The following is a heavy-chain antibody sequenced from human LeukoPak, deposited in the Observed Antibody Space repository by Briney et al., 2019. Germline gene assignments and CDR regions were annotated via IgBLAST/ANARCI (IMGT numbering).Heavy chain of an antibody. J-gene: IGHJ4*03. D-gene: IGHD3-3*01. V-gene: IGHV5-51*01. CDR2: INPVNSET. Sequence: GESLKISCKGFGYDFTTYWIAWVRQMPGKGLEWMGNINPVNSETTYSPSFQGLVTMSVDKSISTAYLRLSSLKASDTAMYFCARHWSAAWFGYWGQGSPVTVSS. CDR1: GYDFTTYW. CDR3: ARHWSAAWFGY.